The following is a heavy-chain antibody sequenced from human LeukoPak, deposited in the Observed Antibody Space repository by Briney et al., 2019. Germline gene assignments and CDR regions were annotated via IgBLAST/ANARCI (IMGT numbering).Heavy chain of an antibody. D-gene: IGHD6-13*01. CDR1: GFTFKNYA. V-gene: IGHV3-7*01. Sequence: GGSLRLSCAASGFTFKNYAMSWVRQAPGKGLEWVANVNQDGSGKYYVDSVKGRFTISGDNAKNSLYLQMNSLRAEDTAVYYCARDFEFGSAAGTPNWGQGTLVTVSS. CDR3: ARDFEFGSAAGTPN. J-gene: IGHJ4*02. CDR2: VNQDGSGK.